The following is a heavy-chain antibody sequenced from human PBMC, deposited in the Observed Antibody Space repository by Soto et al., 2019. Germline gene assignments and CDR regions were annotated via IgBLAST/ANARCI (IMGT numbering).Heavy chain of an antibody. D-gene: IGHD1-26*01. CDR3: ARDGVGATTYFGYFDY. CDR1: GFTFSGHG. J-gene: IGHJ4*02. Sequence: GGSLRLSCAASGFTFSGHGMHWVRQAPGKGLEWVAIIRFDGSNIYYADSVKGRFTISRDNSKNTLSLQMNSLRAEDTAFYYCARDGVGATTYFGYFDYWGQGTLVTVSS. CDR2: IRFDGSNI. V-gene: IGHV3-33*01.